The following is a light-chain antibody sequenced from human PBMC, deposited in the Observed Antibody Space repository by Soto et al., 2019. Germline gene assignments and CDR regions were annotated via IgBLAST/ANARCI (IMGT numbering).Light chain of an antibody. Sequence: IQLTQSPSSLSASVGDRVTITCRAGQGISTYLAWYQQKPGKAPKLLIYAASTLQSGVPSRFSGSGSGTDFTLSISSLQPEDFATYYCQQLNDYPVTFGQGTKVDIK. CDR1: QGISTY. CDR3: QQLNDYPVT. V-gene: IGKV1-9*01. CDR2: AAS. J-gene: IGKJ1*01.